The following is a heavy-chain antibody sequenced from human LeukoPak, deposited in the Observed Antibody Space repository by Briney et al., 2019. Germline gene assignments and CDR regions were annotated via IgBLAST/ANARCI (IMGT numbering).Heavy chain of an antibody. V-gene: IGHV3-53*04. Sequence: GGPLRLSCAASGFTVSSNYMSWVRQAPGKGLEWVSVIYTGGSTYYADSVKGRFTISRHISKNTLYLQMNSLRAEDTAVYYCASARDGPDYSDNWGQGTLVTVSS. CDR2: IYTGGST. CDR1: GFTVSSNY. J-gene: IGHJ4*02. D-gene: IGHD5-24*01. CDR3: ASARDGPDYSDN.